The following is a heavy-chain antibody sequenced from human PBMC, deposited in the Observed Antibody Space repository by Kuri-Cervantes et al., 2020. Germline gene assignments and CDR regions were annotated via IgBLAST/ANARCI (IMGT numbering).Heavy chain of an antibody. CDR2: IYYSGST. Sequence: SETLSLTCTVSGGSVSGGSYYWSWIRQPPGKGLEWIGYIYYSGSTNYNPSLKSRVTISVDTSKNQFSLKLSSVTAADTAVYYCAREGISGSYGYYDYWGQGTLVTVSS. V-gene: IGHV4-61*01. J-gene: IGHJ4*02. D-gene: IGHD1-26*01. CDR1: GGSVSGGSYY. CDR3: AREGISGSYGYYDY.